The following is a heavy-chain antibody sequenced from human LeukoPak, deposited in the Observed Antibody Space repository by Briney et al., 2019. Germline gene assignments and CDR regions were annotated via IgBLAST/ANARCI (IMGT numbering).Heavy chain of an antibody. CDR3: AKGSSSGWSGDYFDY. Sequence: PGGSLRLSCAASGFTFSSYAMHWVRQAPGKGLEWVSTISGSGGSTYYADSVKGRFTISRDNSKNTLSLQMSSLRVEDTAVYYCAKGSSSGWSGDYFDYWGQGTLVTVSS. D-gene: IGHD6-19*01. J-gene: IGHJ4*02. CDR1: GFTFSSYA. V-gene: IGHV3-23*01. CDR2: ISGSGGST.